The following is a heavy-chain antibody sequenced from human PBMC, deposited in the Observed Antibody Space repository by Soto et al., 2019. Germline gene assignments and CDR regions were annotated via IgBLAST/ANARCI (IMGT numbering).Heavy chain of an antibody. Sequence: SQTLSLTCAISGDSVSSNSAAWNWIRQSPSRGLEWLGRTYYRSKWYNDYAVSVKSRITINPDTSKNQFSLQLNSVTPVDTATYYCARGLLTGYFKYFDYWGQGTLVTVSS. V-gene: IGHV6-1*01. D-gene: IGHD3-9*01. CDR1: GDSVSSNSAA. CDR3: ARGLLTGYFKYFDY. J-gene: IGHJ4*02. CDR2: TYYRSKWYN.